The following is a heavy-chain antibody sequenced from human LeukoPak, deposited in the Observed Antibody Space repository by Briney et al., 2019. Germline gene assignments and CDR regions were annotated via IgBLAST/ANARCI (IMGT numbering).Heavy chain of an antibody. D-gene: IGHD2-21*01. CDR3: ARGLGGDPVGFES. CDR2: VYTDGITT. J-gene: IGHJ4*02. V-gene: IGHV3-74*01. CDR1: GFTFSSYY. Sequence: GGSLRLSCAASGFTFSSYYMHWVRQAPRKGLVWVSRVYTDGITTNYADSVKGRFTISRDNAKNTLYLQMNSLRAEDTAVYYCARGLGGDPVGFESWGRGTLVIVSS.